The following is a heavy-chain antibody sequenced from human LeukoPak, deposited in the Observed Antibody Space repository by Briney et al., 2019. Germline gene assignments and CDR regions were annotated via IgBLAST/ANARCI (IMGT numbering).Heavy chain of an antibody. CDR3: ASSRAGRDYYYYMDV. V-gene: IGHV4-39*07. D-gene: IGHD3-10*01. CDR2: IYYSGST. Sequence: PSETLSLTCTVSGGSISSSSYYWGWIRQPPGKGLEWIGSIYYSGSTYYNPSLKSRVTISVDTSKNQFSLKLSSVTAADTAVYYCASSRAGRDYYYYMDVWGKGTTVTVSS. CDR1: GGSISSSSYY. J-gene: IGHJ6*03.